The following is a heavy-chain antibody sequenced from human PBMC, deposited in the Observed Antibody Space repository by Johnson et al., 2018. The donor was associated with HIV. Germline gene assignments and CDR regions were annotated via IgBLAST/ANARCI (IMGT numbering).Heavy chain of an antibody. CDR2: ISWNSGTI. CDR1: GFTFNDYA. CDR3: AKDCRDCGTFDI. J-gene: IGHJ3*02. D-gene: IGHD2-21*02. V-gene: IGHV3-9*01. Sequence: VQLVESGGGLVQPGRSLRLSCAASGFTFNDYAMHWVRQAPGKGLEWVSGISWNSGTIGYADSVKGRFTISRDNAKNSLYLQMNSLRVEDTAWYYCAKDCRDCGTFDIWGQGTMVTVSS.